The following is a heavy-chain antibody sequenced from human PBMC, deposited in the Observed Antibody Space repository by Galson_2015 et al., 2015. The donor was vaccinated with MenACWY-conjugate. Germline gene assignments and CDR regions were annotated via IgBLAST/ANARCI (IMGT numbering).Heavy chain of an antibody. J-gene: IGHJ4*02. V-gene: IGHV3-21*01. CDR2: ISSSSSYI. D-gene: IGHD6-13*01. CDR3: ARDGAGIAAAGTPFDY. Sequence: SLRLSCAASGFTFSSYSMNWVRQAPGKGLEWVSSISSSSSYIYYADSVKGRFTISRDNAKNSLYLQMNSLRVEDTAVYYCARDGAGIAAAGTPFDYWGQGTLVTVSS. CDR1: GFTFSSYS.